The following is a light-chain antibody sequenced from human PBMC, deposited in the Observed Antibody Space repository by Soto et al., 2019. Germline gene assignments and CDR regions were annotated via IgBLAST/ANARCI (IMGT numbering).Light chain of an antibody. CDR3: ASWDDSLNGPV. CDR1: SSNVGGNP. CDR2: TNT. V-gene: IGLV1-44*01. Sequence: QSVLTQPPSASGTPGQRVTISCSGSSSNVGGNPVNWYQHVPTTAPKLLIYTNTQRPSGVPDRFSGSKSGTSASLAISGLQSEDAADYYCASWDDSLNGPVFGTGTKLTVL. J-gene: IGLJ1*01.